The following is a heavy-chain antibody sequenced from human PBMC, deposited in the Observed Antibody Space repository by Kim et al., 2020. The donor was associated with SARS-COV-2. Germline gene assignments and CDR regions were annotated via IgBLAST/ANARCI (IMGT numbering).Heavy chain of an antibody. CDR1: GGSISSGGYY. D-gene: IGHD5-18*01. J-gene: IGHJ6*03. CDR2: IYYSGST. CDR3: ARDNLSYGYPRYYYMDV. V-gene: IGHV4-31*03. Sequence: SETLSLTCTVSGGSISSGGYYWSWIRQHPGKGLEWIGYIYYSGSTYYNPSLKSRVTISVDTSKNQFSLKLSSVTAADTAVYYCARDNLSYGYPRYYYMDVWGKGTTVTVSS.